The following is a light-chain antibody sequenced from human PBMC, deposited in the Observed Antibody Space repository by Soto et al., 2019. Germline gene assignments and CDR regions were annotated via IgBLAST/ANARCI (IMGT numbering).Light chain of an antibody. V-gene: IGKV1-5*03. CDR3: QQYNDYQYT. Sequence: DIQMTHSPSTISASVGGSGTITCRASQSISSWLVWYQQKPGKAPKLLIYMASSLESGVPSRFSGSGSGTEFSLTISSLQPEDFAIYYCQQYNDYQYTFGQGTRLEIK. CDR2: MAS. CDR1: QSISSW. J-gene: IGKJ5*01.